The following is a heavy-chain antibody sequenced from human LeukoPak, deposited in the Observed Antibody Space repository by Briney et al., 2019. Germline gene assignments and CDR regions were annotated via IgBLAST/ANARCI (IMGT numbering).Heavy chain of an antibody. J-gene: IGHJ4*02. CDR3: ARGPEYYYDSSGYYWFDY. D-gene: IGHD3-22*01. CDR2: IWYDESNK. Sequence: GRSLRLSCAASGFTFSSYGMHWVRQAPGKGLEWVAVIWYDESNKYYTDSVKGRFTISRDNSKNTLYLQMNSLRAEDSAVYYCARGPEYYYDSSGYYWFDYWGQGTLVTVSS. V-gene: IGHV3-33*01. CDR1: GFTFSSYG.